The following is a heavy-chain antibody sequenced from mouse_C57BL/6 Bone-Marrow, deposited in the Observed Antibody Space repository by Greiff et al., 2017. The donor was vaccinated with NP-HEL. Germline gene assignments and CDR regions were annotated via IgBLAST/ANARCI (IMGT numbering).Heavy chain of an antibody. CDR2: IRGGGST. V-gene: IGHV2-9*01. J-gene: IGHJ3*01. CDR1: GFSLTSYG. D-gene: IGHD1-1*01. CDR3: AKQEGLVFYYYDGWFAY. Sequence: VQLVESGPGLVAPSQSLSITCTVSGFSLTSYGVDWVRQPPGKGLEWLGVIRGGGSTNYYSALMSRLSISKDNSTSHAFLKMNSLKTDDTAMYNCAKQEGLVFYYYDGWFAYWGQGTLVTVSA.